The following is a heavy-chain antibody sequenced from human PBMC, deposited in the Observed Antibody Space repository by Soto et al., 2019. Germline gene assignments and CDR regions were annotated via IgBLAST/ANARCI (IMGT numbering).Heavy chain of an antibody. D-gene: IGHD3-16*01. CDR3: VCGGNFFVY. CDR2: LDQDGSER. CDR1: GFIFSTYW. V-gene: IGHV3-7*01. J-gene: IGHJ4*02. Sequence: EVQLVESGGGLVQPGGSLRLSCAASGFIFSTYWMTWVRRPPGKGLEWVANLDQDGSERYYVDSVRGRFTISRDNAKNSLYLQMNSLRAEDTAVYYCVCGGNFFVYWGQGTLVTVSP.